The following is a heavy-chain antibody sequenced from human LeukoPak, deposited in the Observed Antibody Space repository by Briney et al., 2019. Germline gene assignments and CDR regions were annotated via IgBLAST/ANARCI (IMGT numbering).Heavy chain of an antibody. CDR2: INNRGDTI. Sequence: PGWSLRLSCAASGFTLIDNFMTWIRQAPGKGLEWVSSINNRGDTIYYADSVKGRFSISRDNAKNSLYLQMNDLRVDDTAVYYCVRGGFYWFDPWGQGTRVTVSS. D-gene: IGHD1-26*01. V-gene: IGHV3-11*01. CDR3: VRGGFYWFDP. J-gene: IGHJ5*02. CDR1: GFTLIDNF.